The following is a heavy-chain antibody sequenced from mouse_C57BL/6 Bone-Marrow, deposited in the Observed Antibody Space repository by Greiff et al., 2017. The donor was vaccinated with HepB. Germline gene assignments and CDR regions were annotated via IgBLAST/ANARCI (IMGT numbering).Heavy chain of an antibody. V-gene: IGHV1-50*01. CDR3: ARPKRQLRLRYAMDY. D-gene: IGHD3-2*02. Sequence: QVQLQHPGAELVKPGASVKLSCKASGYTFTSYWMQWVKQRPGQGLEWIGEIDPSDSYTNYNQKFKGKATLTVDTSSSTAYMQLSSLTSEDSAVYYCARPKRQLRLRYAMDYWGQGTSVTVSS. CDR2: IDPSDSYT. CDR1: GYTFTSYW. J-gene: IGHJ4*01.